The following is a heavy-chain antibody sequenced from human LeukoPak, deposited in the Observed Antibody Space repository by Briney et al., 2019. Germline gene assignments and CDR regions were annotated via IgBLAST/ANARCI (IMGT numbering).Heavy chain of an antibody. CDR1: GYTFTSYG. CDR3: ARGAITMVRSYYYYYMDV. CDR2: INPNSGGT. Sequence: GASVKVSCKASGYTFTSYGISWVRQAPGQGLEWMEWINPNSGGTNYAQKFQGRVTMTRDTSISTAYMELSRLRSDDTAVYYCARGAITMVRSYYYYYMDVWGKGTTVTISS. J-gene: IGHJ6*03. D-gene: IGHD3-10*01. V-gene: IGHV1-2*02.